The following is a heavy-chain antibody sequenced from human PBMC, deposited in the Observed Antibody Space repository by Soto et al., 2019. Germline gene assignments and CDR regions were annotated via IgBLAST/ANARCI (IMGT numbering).Heavy chain of an antibody. CDR2: IYPGDSDT. J-gene: IGHJ4*02. V-gene: IGHV5-51*01. D-gene: IGHD2-15*01. CDR1: GYSFTSYW. CDR3: ARLSADIVVVVAANFDY. Sequence: GESLKISCKGSGYSFTSYWIGWVRQMPGKGLEWMGIIYPGDSDTRYSPSFQGQVTISADKSISTAYLQWSSLKASDTAMYYCARLSADIVVVVAANFDYWGQGTLVTVSS.